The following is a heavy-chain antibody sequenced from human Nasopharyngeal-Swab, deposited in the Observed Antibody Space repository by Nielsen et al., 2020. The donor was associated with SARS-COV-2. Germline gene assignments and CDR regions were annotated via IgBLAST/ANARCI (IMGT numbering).Heavy chain of an antibody. Sequence: ASVKVSCKASGYTSISYGISWVRQAPGQGLEWMGWISAYNGNTNYAQKLQGRVTMTTDTSTSTAYMELRSLRSDDTAVYYCAREWLDYYYYYGMDVWGQGTTVTVSS. CDR1: GYTSISYG. CDR2: ISAYNGNT. D-gene: IGHD6-19*01. CDR3: AREWLDYYYYYGMDV. J-gene: IGHJ6*02. V-gene: IGHV1-18*01.